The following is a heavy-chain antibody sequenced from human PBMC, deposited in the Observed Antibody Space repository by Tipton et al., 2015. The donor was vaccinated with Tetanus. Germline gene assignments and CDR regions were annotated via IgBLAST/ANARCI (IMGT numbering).Heavy chain of an antibody. J-gene: IGHJ4*02. CDR1: GGSINSGTYS. CDR3: ARSISAGSVWPYEH. V-gene: IGHV4-39*07. D-gene: IGHD6-13*01. Sequence: TLSLTCTVSGGSINSGTYSWGWIRQPPGKGLEWIGSVYNSGGTYYNPSLKSRVSMSVDTAKNRFSRTLTSVTAADMAVYYCARSISAGSVWPYEHWGQGTLVTVSS. CDR2: VYNSGGT.